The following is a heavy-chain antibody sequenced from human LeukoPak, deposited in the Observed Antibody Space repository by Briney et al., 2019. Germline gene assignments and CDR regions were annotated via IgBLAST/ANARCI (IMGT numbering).Heavy chain of an antibody. D-gene: IGHD3-10*02. CDR1: GFTFSSYS. J-gene: IGHJ4*02. CDR2: ISSSSSYI. Sequence: GGSLGLSCAASGFTFSSYSMNWVRQAPGKGLEWVSSISSSSSYIYYADSVKGRFTISRDNAKNSLYLQMNSLRAEDTAVYYCARDFSDVRGNIFDSWGQGTLVTVSS. CDR3: ARDFSDVRGNIFDS. V-gene: IGHV3-21*01.